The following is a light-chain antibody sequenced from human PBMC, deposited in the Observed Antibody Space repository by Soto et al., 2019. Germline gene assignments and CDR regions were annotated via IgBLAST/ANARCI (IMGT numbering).Light chain of an antibody. Sequence: EIVMTQSPATLSVSPGEKVTLSCRASQSVSNNLAWYRQKPGQAPSLLMYGVSTRATGIPARFSGSGSGTEFTLTISSLQSEDCAVYYCQQYNRWPPWTFGQGTKVEIK. CDR2: GVS. CDR1: QSVSNN. CDR3: QQYNRWPPWT. V-gene: IGKV3-15*01. J-gene: IGKJ1*01.